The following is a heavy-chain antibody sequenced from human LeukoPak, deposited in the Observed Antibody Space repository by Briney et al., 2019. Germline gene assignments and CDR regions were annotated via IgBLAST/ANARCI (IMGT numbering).Heavy chain of an antibody. Sequence: EASVKVSCKASGYTFTSYGITWVRQAPGQGLEWMGWISAYNGNTNYAQKLQGRVTMTTDTSTSTAYMELRSLRSDDTAVYYCARDFCTNTSCYLTAFDIWGQGTMVTVSS. J-gene: IGHJ3*02. CDR2: ISAYNGNT. CDR3: ARDFCTNTSCYLTAFDI. CDR1: GYTFTSYG. D-gene: IGHD2-2*01. V-gene: IGHV1-18*01.